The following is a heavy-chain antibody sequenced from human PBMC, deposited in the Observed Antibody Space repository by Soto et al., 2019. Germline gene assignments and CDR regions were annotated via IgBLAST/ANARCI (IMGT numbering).Heavy chain of an antibody. V-gene: IGHV3-74*01. Sequence: EVQLVESGGGLVQPGGSLRLSCAASGFTFSSYWVHWVRQAPGKGLVWVSRINSDGSSTSYADSVKGRFTISRDNAKNTLYLQMNSLRAEDTAVYYCARPITSNWYFDLWGRGTLVTVSS. CDR3: ARPITSNWYFDL. CDR2: INSDGSST. CDR1: GFTFSSYW. J-gene: IGHJ2*01. D-gene: IGHD3-10*01.